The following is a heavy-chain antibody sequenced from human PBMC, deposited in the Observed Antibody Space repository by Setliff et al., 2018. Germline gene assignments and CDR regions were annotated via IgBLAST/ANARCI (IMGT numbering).Heavy chain of an antibody. V-gene: IGHV7-4-1*02. CDR2: INTNTGNP. CDR3: ARGGDIITIFGVVTPDFYYYMGV. J-gene: IGHJ6*03. Sequence: ASVKVSCKASGYTFSSYAMNWVRRAPGQGLEWMGWINTNTGNPTYAQDFTGRFVFSLDTSVSTAYLQISSLKAEDTAVCYCARGGDIITIFGVVTPDFYYYMGVWGTGTTVTVSS. D-gene: IGHD3-3*01. CDR1: GYTFSSYA.